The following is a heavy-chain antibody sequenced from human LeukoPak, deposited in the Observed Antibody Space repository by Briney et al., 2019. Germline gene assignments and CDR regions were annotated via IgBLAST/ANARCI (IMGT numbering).Heavy chain of an antibody. CDR3: VRGSSSN. J-gene: IGHJ4*02. V-gene: IGHV3-7*04. CDR2: ISPDGSDI. CDR1: GLNITKYW. D-gene: IGHD2-2*01. Sequence: GGSLRLSRAVSGLNITKYWMSWVRQAPGKRLEWVANISPDGSDIQCLDSVRDRFTVSRDNARNSLYLEMNRLRVEDTAIYYCVRGSSSNWGQGTLVTVSS.